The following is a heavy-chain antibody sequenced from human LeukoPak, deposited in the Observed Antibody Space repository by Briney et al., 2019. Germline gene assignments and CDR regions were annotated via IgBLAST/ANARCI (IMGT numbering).Heavy chain of an antibody. V-gene: IGHV4-31*03. CDR1: GGSISSGGYY. J-gene: IGHJ1*01. D-gene: IGHD4-23*01. CDR2: IYYSGST. Sequence: PSQTLSLTCTVSGGSISSGGYYWSWIRQHPGKGLEWIGYIYYSGSTYYNPSLKSRVTISVDTSKNQFSLKLSSVTAADTAAYYCASDDGGNSGYFQHWGQGTLVTVSS. CDR3: ASDDGGNSGYFQH.